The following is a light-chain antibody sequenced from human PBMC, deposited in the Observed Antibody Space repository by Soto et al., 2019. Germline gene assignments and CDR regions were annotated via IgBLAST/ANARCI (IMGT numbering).Light chain of an antibody. V-gene: IGKV3-15*01. CDR1: QSVSSK. CDR2: GAS. Sequence: EIVLTQSPATLSVSPGERATLSCRASQSVSSKVAWYQQKPGQAPRLLIFGASTRATNIPARFSGSGSGTEFTLTISSLQSEDFAVYYCQQYFYWPPLTFGGGTKVEIK. J-gene: IGKJ4*01. CDR3: QQYFYWPPLT.